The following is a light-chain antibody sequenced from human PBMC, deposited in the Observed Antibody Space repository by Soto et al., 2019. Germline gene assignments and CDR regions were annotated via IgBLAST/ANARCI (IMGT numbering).Light chain of an antibody. J-gene: IGKJ5*01. Sequence: DIQMTQSPSTLSASVGDRVNITCRASQSISSWLAWYQQKPGKAPKLLIYKASSLESGVPSRFSGNGSGTEFTLTISSLQPDDFATYYCQQYNSYPITFGQGTDWRL. CDR2: KAS. CDR3: QQYNSYPIT. V-gene: IGKV1-5*03. CDR1: QSISSW.